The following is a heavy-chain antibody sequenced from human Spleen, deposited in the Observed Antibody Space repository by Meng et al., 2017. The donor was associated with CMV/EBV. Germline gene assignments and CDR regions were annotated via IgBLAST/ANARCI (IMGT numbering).Heavy chain of an antibody. CDR2: ISGRDRTT. D-gene: IGHD5-12*01. Sequence: GGSLRLSCTASGFTFTDHYMAWIRQPPGKGLEWLSYISGRDRTTFYAASVKGRFTVSRDNANNVVYLQMNSLRAEDTGIYYCARDGGYYYNVDWGQGTLVTVSS. J-gene: IGHJ4*02. V-gene: IGHV3-11*01. CDR3: ARDGGYYYNVD. CDR1: GFTFTDHY.